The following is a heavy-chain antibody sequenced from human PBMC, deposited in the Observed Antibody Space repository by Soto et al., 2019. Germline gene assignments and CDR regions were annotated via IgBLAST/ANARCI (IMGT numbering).Heavy chain of an antibody. CDR3: ARGGTSGWLKGAYDV. V-gene: IGHV1-69*17. Sequence: QVQLVKSGAEVKKPGSSLKVSCKASGGTLNKHAITWVRRAPGQGLEWLGGIIPMFGIPNYPQKFQGRVTITAAYPTNTSHMELHSLTSYDTAVYDCARGGTSGWLKGAYDVCGQGTMVTVSS. CDR2: IIPMFGIP. D-gene: IGHD6-13*01. J-gene: IGHJ3*01. CDR1: GGTLNKHA.